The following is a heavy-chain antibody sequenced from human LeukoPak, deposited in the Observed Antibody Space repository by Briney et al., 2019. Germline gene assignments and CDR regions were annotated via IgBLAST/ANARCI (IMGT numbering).Heavy chain of an antibody. D-gene: IGHD3-22*01. Sequence: PSETLSLTCTVSGGSISSGGYYWSWIRQPPGKGLEWIGYIYYSGSTNYNPSLKSRVTISVDTSKNQFSLKLSSVTAADTAVYYCARDRPYYYDSSGTNDAFDIWGQGTMVTVSS. CDR1: GGSISSGGYY. CDR3: ARDRPYYYDSSGTNDAFDI. J-gene: IGHJ3*02. CDR2: IYYSGST. V-gene: IGHV4-61*08.